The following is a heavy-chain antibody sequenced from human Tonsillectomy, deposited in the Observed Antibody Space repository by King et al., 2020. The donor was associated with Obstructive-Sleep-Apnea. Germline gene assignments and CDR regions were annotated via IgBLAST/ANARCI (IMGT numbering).Heavy chain of an antibody. CDR3: ARDRQGLGY. Sequence: QLVQSGAEVKKPGASVKVSCKASGYTFTSYHLHWVRQAPGQGLEWMGVVNPSAGDTTYAQEFQGRVTMTRDTSTNTVYMELSSVRSEDTALYYCARDRQGLGYWGQGTLVTVSS. CDR1: GYTFTSYH. J-gene: IGHJ4*02. V-gene: IGHV1-46*01. CDR2: VNPSAGDT.